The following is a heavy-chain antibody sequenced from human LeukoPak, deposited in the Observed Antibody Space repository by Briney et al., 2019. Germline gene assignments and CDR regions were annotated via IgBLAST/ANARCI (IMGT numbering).Heavy chain of an antibody. CDR2: IDYSGST. J-gene: IGHJ6*03. D-gene: IGHD1-26*01. V-gene: IGHV4-59*01. CDR3: ARGGDRWEHYHMDV. Sequence: PSETLSLTCTVSGGSFNSYYWSWIRQPPGKGLEWLGFIDYSGSTNYNPSLKSRVTISVDTSKNHFSLKLGSVTAADTAVYYCARGGDRWEHYHMDVWGKGTTVTVSS. CDR1: GGSFNSYY.